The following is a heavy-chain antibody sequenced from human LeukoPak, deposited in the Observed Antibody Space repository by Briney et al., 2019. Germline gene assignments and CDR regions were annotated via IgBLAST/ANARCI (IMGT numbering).Heavy chain of an antibody. Sequence: GGSLGLSCAASGFIFSSHSMNWVRQAPGKGLEWVSYISSRSGSSIYYADSVKGRFTISRDNAKNSLYLQMNSLRAEDTAVYYCAREGYSGSPGDYWGQGTLVTVSS. CDR2: ISSRSGSSI. CDR1: GFIFSSHS. V-gene: IGHV3-48*04. D-gene: IGHD1-26*01. CDR3: AREGYSGSPGDY. J-gene: IGHJ4*02.